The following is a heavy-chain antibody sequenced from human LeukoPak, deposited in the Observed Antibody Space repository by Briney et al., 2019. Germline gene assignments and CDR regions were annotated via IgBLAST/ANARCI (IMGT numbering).Heavy chain of an antibody. CDR3: AKARLLVFEAWFDP. J-gene: IGHJ5*02. CDR1: GFTFSSYA. D-gene: IGHD6-13*01. V-gene: IGHV3-23*01. CDR2: ISGSGGST. Sequence: GGSLRLSCSASGFTFSSYAMSWVRQAPGKGLEWVSAISGSGGSTYYADSVKGRFTISRDNSKNTLYLQMNSLRAEDTAVYYCAKARLLVFEAWFDPWGQGTLVTVFS.